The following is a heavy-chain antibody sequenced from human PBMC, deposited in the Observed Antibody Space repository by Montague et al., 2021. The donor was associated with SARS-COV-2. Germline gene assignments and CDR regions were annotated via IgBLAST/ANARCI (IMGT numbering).Heavy chain of an antibody. CDR3: LNYHGSGSYGDF. Sequence: SLRLSCAASGFTFSTYAMTWVRQAPGKGLEWVSSISASGVRTHYPDSVKGRLTISRDNSKNTLYLQMSSLRAEDTAVYFCLNYHGSGSYGDFWGQGTLVTVSP. CDR1: GFTFSTYA. CDR2: ISASGVRT. V-gene: IGHV3-23*01. D-gene: IGHD3-10*01. J-gene: IGHJ4*02.